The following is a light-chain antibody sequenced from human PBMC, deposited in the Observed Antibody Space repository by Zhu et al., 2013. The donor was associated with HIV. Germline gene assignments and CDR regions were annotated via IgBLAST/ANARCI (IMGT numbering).Light chain of an antibody. CDR2: EVT. CDR3: CSYASSSWV. CDR1: NSDVGNYNF. Sequence: QSALTQPASVSGPPGQSITISCTGTNSDVGNYNFVSWYQQHPGKAPKLIIYEVTKRPSGASDRFSGSKSANTASLTISGLQAEDEADYYCCSYASSSWVFGGGTKLTVL. V-gene: IGLV2-23*02. J-gene: IGLJ3*02.